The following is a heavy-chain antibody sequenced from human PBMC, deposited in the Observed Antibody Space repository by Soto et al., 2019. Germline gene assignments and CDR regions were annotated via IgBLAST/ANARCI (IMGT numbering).Heavy chain of an antibody. J-gene: IGHJ4*02. CDR2: IYWDDAN. CDR3: AHLYYDASGTYFFDH. D-gene: IGHD3-10*01. V-gene: IGHV2-5*02. CDR1: GFSLSTSGVG. Sequence: QITLKESGPTLVKPTQILTLTCTFSGFSLSTSGVGVGWIRQPPGKALEWLALIYWDDANLYSPSLKSRLTITKDTSKSQVVLTMTNMDPVDTATYYCAHLYYDASGTYFFDHWGQGTLVTVSS.